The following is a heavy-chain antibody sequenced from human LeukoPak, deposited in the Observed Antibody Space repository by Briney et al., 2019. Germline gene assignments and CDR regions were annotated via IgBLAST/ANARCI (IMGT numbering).Heavy chain of an antibody. D-gene: IGHD3-22*01. V-gene: IGHV3-23*01. CDR3: AKRYYYDGSGSRGRVFDS. CDR1: GFTFSSCA. CDR2: ISGSGGNT. Sequence: GGSLRLSCAASGFTFSSCAMSWVRQSPGKGLEWLSAISGSGGNTYYADSVKGRFTISRDNSKNTLYLQMNSLRAEDTAVYYCAKRYYYDGSGSRGRVFDSWGQGTLVTVSS. J-gene: IGHJ4*02.